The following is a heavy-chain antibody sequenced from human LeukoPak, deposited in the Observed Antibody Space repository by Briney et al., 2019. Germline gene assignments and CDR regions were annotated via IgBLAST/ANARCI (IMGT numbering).Heavy chain of an antibody. CDR1: GGSISSYY. J-gene: IGHJ4*02. Sequence: SETLSLTCTVSGGSISSYYWSWIRQPPGKGLEWVGYIYYSGTTNYNPSLKSRVTISVDTSKNQFSLKLSSVTAADTAVYYCARVLQYDYGDYVDYWGQGTLVTVSS. V-gene: IGHV4-59*08. CDR2: IYYSGTT. D-gene: IGHD4-17*01. CDR3: ARVLQYDYGDYVDY.